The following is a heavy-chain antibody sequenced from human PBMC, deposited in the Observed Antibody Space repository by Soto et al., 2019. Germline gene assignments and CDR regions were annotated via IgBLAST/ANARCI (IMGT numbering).Heavy chain of an antibody. CDR3: AGAWARSAFDI. D-gene: IGHD7-27*01. CDR1: GFTFSGYY. Sequence: EVQLVESGGGLVQPGGSLRLSCAASGFTFSGYYMNWVRQAPGKGLEWISYISPSSSTIYYADSVKGRFTISRDNAKNSLYLQMISLRAEDTAIYYWAGAWARSAFDIWGQGTMVTVSS. J-gene: IGHJ3*02. V-gene: IGHV3-48*01. CDR2: ISPSSSTI.